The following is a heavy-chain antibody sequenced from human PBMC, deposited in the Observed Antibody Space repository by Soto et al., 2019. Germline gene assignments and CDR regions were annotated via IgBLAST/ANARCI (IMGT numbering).Heavy chain of an antibody. V-gene: IGHV3-23*01. CDR1: GFTFSTYA. CDR2: ISGSGSSST. CDR3: AKNPIVCPDHDFNH. D-gene: IGHD2-21*01. J-gene: IGHJ1*01. Sequence: EVQLLESGGDLVHPGGSLRLSCAASGFTFSTYAMSWVRQAPGKGLEWVSAISGSGSSSTYYADSVKGRFTISRDNSKYTPYLQMNGLRAEDTAVYYCAKNPIVCPDHDFNHWGQGTLVTVSS.